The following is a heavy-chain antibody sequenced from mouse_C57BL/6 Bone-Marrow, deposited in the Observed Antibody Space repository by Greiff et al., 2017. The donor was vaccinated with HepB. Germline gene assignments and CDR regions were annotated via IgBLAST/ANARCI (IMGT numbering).Heavy chain of an antibody. D-gene: IGHD2-5*01. CDR3: TTESNFLFDY. CDR1: GFNIKDDY. Sequence: VQLQQSGAELVRPGASVKSSCTASGFNIKDDYMHWVKQRPEQGLEWIGWIDPENGDTEYASKFQGKATITADTSSNTAYLQLSSLTSEDTAVYYCTTESNFLFDYWGQGTTLTVSS. J-gene: IGHJ2*01. V-gene: IGHV14-4*01. CDR2: IDPENGDT.